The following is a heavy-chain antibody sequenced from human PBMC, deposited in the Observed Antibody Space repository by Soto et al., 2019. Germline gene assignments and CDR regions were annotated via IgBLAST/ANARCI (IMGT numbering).Heavy chain of an antibody. J-gene: IGHJ4*02. CDR2: IRGSGSAT. CDR3: ARDYNYAFDY. V-gene: IGHV3-48*02. D-gene: IGHD5-18*01. CDR1: GFAFSSFP. Sequence: GGSLRLSCAASGFAFSSFPMNWIRQAPGKGLEWVSNIRGSGSATYYPDSVKGRFTISRDNAKNSLYLQMDSLREEDTAVYYCARDYNYAFDYWGQGT.